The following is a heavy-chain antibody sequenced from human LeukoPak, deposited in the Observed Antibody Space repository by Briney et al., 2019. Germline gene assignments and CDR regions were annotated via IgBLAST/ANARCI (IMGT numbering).Heavy chain of an antibody. CDR3: ASTYYDILTGSFPDWFDP. CDR1: GGSISSSSYY. J-gene: IGHJ5*02. Sequence: SETLSLTCTVSGGSISSSSYYWGWLRQPPGKGLEWIGSIYYSGSTYYNPSLKSRVTISVDTSKNQFSLKLSSVTAADTAVYYCASTYYDILTGSFPDWFDPWGQGTLVTVSS. D-gene: IGHD3-9*01. V-gene: IGHV4-39*07. CDR2: IYYSGST.